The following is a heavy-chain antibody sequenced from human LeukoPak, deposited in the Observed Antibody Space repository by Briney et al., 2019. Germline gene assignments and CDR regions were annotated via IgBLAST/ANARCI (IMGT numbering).Heavy chain of an antibody. D-gene: IGHD3-22*01. CDR3: AKDGSLLNYNDSSGYYDGAHFGD. CDR2: ISGCGGST. CDR1: GFTFSSYA. Sequence: GGSLRLSCAASGFTFSSYAMSGVRPAPGRGREWVSAISGCGGSTYYADSVRGRFTLSRDSHQHTLYVQMKSLRAEDTAVYYSAKDGSLLNYNDSSGYYDGAHFGDWGQGTMVTVAS. V-gene: IGHV3-23*01. J-gene: IGHJ4*02.